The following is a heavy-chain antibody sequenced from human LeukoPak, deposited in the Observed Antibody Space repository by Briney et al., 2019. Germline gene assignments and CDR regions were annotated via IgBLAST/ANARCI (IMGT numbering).Heavy chain of an antibody. D-gene: IGHD3-10*01. CDR3: ATGGYSDSGTFDY. J-gene: IGHJ4*02. V-gene: IGHV4-61*02. CDR2: IYSSGST. Sequence: SETLSLTCTVSGGSISSGSYFWSWIRRPAGKGLEWIGRIYSSGSTNYKSSLKSRVTISLDTSKNQFSLKLTSVTAADTAVYYCATGGYSDSGTFDYWGQGTLVTVSS. CDR1: GGSISSGSYF.